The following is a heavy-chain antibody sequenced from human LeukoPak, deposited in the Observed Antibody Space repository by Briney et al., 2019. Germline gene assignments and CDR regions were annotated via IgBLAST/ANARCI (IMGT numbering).Heavy chain of an antibody. V-gene: IGHV4-39*01. D-gene: IGHD2/OR15-2a*01. CDR2: IYYSGST. J-gene: IGHJ4*02. Sequence: PSETLSLTCTVSGGSISSSSYYWGWIRQPPGKGLEWIGSIYYSGSTYCNRSLKSRVTIYVDTSRNQFSLKLSSVTAADTALYYCATTSVEVYVRYFDYWGQGTLVTVSS. CDR1: GGSISSSSYY. CDR3: ATTSVEVYVRYFDY.